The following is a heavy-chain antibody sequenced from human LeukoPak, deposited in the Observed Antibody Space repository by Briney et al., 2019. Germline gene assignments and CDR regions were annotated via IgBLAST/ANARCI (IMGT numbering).Heavy chain of an antibody. J-gene: IGHJ4*02. CDR1: GVSIISSNYY. V-gene: IGHV4-39*01. D-gene: IGHD6-13*01. CDR3: ARRLGSSADGILKYYFDY. CDR2: VFYTGST. Sequence: SETLSLTCTVSGVSIISSNYYWGWFREPPGKGLEWIASVFYTGSTRHNPSLKSRVTISVDTSKNEFSLNLSSVTAEDTAVYYCARRLGSSADGILKYYFDYWGQGTLVTVSS.